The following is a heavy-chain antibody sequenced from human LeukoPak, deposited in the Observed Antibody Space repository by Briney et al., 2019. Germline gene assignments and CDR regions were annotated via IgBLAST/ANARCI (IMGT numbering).Heavy chain of an antibody. CDR1: GYTFTGYY. D-gene: IGHD1-26*01. J-gene: IGHJ4*02. Sequence: GASVKVSCKASGYTFTGYYMHWVRQAPAQGLECMGRINPNSGGTNYAQKFQGRVTMTRDTSISTAYMELSRLRSDDTAVYYCARDRPRGRTLDYWGQGTLVTVSS. V-gene: IGHV1-2*06. CDR3: ARDRPRGRTLDY. CDR2: INPNSGGT.